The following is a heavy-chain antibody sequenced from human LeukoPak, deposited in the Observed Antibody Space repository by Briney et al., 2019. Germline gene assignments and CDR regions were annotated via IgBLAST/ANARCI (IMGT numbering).Heavy chain of an antibody. D-gene: IGHD2-15*01. J-gene: IGHJ6*02. Sequence: ASVKVSCKASGGTFSSYAISWVRQAPGQGLEWMGRIIPIFGIANYAQKFQGRVTITADKSMSTAYMELSSLRSEDTAVYYCAREDRTVVVVAATYYYYYGMDVWGQGTTVTVSS. CDR3: AREDRTVVVVAATYYYYYGMDV. V-gene: IGHV1-69*04. CDR1: GGTFSSYA. CDR2: IIPIFGIA.